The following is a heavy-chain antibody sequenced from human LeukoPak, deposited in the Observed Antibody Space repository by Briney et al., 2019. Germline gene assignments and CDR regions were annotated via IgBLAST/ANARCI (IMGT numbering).Heavy chain of an antibody. CDR3: ARATNGSGINWFDP. Sequence: GGSLRLSCAASGFTFSSYSMNWVRQAPGKGLEGVSSISSSSSYIYYADSVKGRFTISRDNAKKSLYLQMNSLRAEDTAVYYCARATNGSGINWFDPWGQGTLVTVSS. J-gene: IGHJ5*02. CDR2: ISSSSSYI. V-gene: IGHV3-21*01. CDR1: GFTFSSYS. D-gene: IGHD3-10*01.